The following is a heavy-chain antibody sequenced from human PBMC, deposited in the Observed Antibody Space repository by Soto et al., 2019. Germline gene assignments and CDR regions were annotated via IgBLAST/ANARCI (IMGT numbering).Heavy chain of an antibody. CDR1: GFTFSSYS. V-gene: IGHV3-21*01. D-gene: IGHD3-3*01. CDR2: ISSSSSYI. Sequence: GGSLRLSCAASGFTFSSYSMNWVRQAPGKGLEWVSSISSSSSYIYYADSVKGRFTISRDNAKNSLFLQVNSLRAEDTAVYYCARDPLRSGYYTGAFDMWGQGTMVTVSS. J-gene: IGHJ3*02. CDR3: ARDPLRSGYYTGAFDM.